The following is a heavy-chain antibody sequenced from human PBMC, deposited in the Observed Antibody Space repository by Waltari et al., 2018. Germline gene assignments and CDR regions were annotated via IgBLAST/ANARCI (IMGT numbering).Heavy chain of an antibody. J-gene: IGHJ3*01. V-gene: IGHV3-7*01. CDR3: ARDPGFSEFDL. CDR2: INQDGSEK. Sequence: EVQLVESGGGLVQPGGSLRLPSAASGFTFNIYWMSWVRQAPGKGLEFVDNINQDGSEKSYVDSVKGRFTISRDNAKNSMSLQMSSPRAEDAAVYYCARDPGFSEFDLWGQGTLVSISA. CDR1: GFTFNIYW.